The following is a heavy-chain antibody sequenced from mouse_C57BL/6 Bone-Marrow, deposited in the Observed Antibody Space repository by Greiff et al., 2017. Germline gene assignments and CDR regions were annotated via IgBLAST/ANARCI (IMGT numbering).Heavy chain of an antibody. Sequence: EVKLVESGGGLVKPGGSLKLSCAASGFTFSSYAMSWVRQTPEKRLEWVATISDGGSYTYYPDNVKGRFTFSRDNAKNNLYLQMSHLKSEDTAMYYCARGYYGSRAWFAYWGQGTLVTVSA. V-gene: IGHV5-4*03. D-gene: IGHD1-1*01. J-gene: IGHJ3*01. CDR1: GFTFSSYA. CDR2: ISDGGSYT. CDR3: ARGYYGSRAWFAY.